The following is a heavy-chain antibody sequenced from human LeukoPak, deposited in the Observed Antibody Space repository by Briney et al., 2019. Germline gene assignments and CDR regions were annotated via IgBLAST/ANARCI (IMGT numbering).Heavy chain of an antibody. CDR1: GYTFTSYG. J-gene: IGHJ3*02. V-gene: IGHV7-4-1*02. CDR3: ARVRVGGAFDI. Sequence: RASVKVSCKASGYTFTSYGMNWVRQAPGQGLEWTGWINTNTGNLTYAQGFTGRFVFSLDTSVSTAYLQISSLKAEDTAVYYCARVRVGGAFDIWGQGTMVTVSS. CDR2: INTNTGNL. D-gene: IGHD2-2*01.